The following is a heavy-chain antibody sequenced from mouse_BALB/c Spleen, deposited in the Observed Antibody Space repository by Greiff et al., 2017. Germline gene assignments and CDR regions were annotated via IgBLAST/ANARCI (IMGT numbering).Heavy chain of an antibody. V-gene: IGHV5-9-4*01. CDR1: GFTFSSYA. J-gene: IGHJ2*01. CDR2: ISSGGSYT. CDR3: AREYGNYFDY. Sequence: EVQRVESGGGLVKPGGSLKLSCAASGFTFSSYAMSWVRQSPEKRLEWVAEISSGGSYTYYPDTVTGRFTISRDNAKNTLYLEMSSLRSEDTAMYYCAREYGNYFDYWGQGTTLTVSS. D-gene: IGHD2-10*02.